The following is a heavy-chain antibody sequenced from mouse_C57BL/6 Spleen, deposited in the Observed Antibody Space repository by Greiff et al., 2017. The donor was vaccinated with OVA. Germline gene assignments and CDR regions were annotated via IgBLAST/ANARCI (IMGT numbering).Heavy chain of an antibody. D-gene: IGHD2-2*01. Sequence: QVQLQQPGAELVKPGASVKMSCKASGYTFTSYWITWVKQRPGQGLEWIGDIYPGSGSTNYNEKFKSKATLTVATSSSTAYMQLSSLTSEDSAVYYWARYGVTSYYCAMDYWGQGTSVTVSS. CDR3: ARYGVTSYYCAMDY. CDR1: GYTFTSYW. V-gene: IGHV1-55*01. J-gene: IGHJ4*01. CDR2: IYPGSGST.